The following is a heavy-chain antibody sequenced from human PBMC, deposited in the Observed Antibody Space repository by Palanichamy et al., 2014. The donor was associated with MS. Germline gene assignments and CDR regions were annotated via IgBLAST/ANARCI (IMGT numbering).Heavy chain of an antibody. V-gene: IGHV3-53*02. D-gene: IGHD6-13*01. CDR3: ARDRLGHSSSYEY. CDR2: IYSGDST. J-gene: IGHJ4*02. CDR1: GFTVSSNY. Sequence: EVQLVETGGGLIQPGGSLRLSCAASGFTVSSNYMSWVRQAPGKGLEWVSVIYSGDSTYYADSVKGRFTISRDNSKNTLYLQMNSLRAEDTAVYYCARDRLGHSSSYEYWGQGTLVTVSS.